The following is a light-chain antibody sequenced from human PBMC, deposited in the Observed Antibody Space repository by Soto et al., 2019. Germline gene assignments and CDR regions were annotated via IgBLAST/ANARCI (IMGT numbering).Light chain of an antibody. CDR3: SSYTSSYTYV. J-gene: IGLJ1*01. V-gene: IGLV2-14*03. CDR1: SRDVGGYNF. Sequence: QCPLNKPASVYWAPGEAVTISCAGNSRDVGGYNFVSWYQQHPGKAPQLMIYDVSSRPSGVSNRFSGSKSGNTASLTISGLQAEDEADYYCSSYTSSYTYVFGTGTKVTVL. CDR2: DVS.